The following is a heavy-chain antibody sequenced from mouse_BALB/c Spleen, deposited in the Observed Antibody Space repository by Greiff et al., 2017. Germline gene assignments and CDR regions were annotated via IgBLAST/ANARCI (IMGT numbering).Heavy chain of an antibody. D-gene: IGHD2-4*01. CDR2: ISYSGST. Sequence: EVMLVESGPGLVKPSQSLSLTCTVTGYSITSDYAWNWIRQFPGNKLEWMGYISYSGSTSYNPSLKSRISITRDTSKNQFFLQLNSVTTEDTATYYCARRWDYGAWFAYWGQGTLVTVSA. J-gene: IGHJ3*01. CDR3: ARRWDYGAWFAY. V-gene: IGHV3-2*02. CDR1: GYSITSDYA.